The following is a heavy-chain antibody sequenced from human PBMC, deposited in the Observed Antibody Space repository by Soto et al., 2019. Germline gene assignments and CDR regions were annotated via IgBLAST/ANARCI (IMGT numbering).Heavy chain of an antibody. Sequence: SETLSLTCTVSGGSISSYYWSWIRQPPGKGLEWIGYIYYSGSTNYNPSLKSRVTISVDTSKNQFSLKLSSVTAADTAVYYCARSGGSPFDYWGQGTLVTVSS. CDR1: GGSISSYY. CDR3: ARSGGSPFDY. D-gene: IGHD3-10*01. J-gene: IGHJ4*02. V-gene: IGHV4-59*08. CDR2: IYYSGST.